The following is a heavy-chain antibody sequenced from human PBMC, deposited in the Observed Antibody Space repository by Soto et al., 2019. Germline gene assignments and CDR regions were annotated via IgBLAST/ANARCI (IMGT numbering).Heavy chain of an antibody. Sequence: ASVKVSCKASGYTFTSYGISRVRQAPGQGLEWMGWISAYNGNTNYAQKLQGRVTMTTDTSTSTAYMELRSLRSDDTAVYYCARNQLPPNPYYYYGMDVWGQGTTVTVSS. CDR1: GYTFTSYG. V-gene: IGHV1-18*01. D-gene: IGHD2-2*01. J-gene: IGHJ6*02. CDR2: ISAYNGNT. CDR3: ARNQLPPNPYYYYGMDV.